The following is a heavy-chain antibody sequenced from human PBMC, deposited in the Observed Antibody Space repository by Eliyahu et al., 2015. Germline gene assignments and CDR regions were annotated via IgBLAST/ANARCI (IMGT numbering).Heavy chain of an antibody. D-gene: IGHD2-2*02. CDR2: IYYSGST. Sequence: QVQLQESGPGLVKPSQTLSLTXTVSGGSISSGGYYWSWIRQHPGKGLEWIGYIYYSGSTYYNPSLKSRVTISVDTSKNQFSLKLSSVTAADTAVYYCAREAVVPAAIGPVYNWFDPWGQGTLVTVSS. CDR1: GGSISSGGYY. J-gene: IGHJ5*02. V-gene: IGHV4-31*03. CDR3: AREAVVPAAIGPVYNWFDP.